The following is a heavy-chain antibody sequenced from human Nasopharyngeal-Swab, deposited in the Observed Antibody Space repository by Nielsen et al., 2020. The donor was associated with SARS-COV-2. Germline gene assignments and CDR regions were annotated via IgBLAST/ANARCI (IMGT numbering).Heavy chain of an antibody. D-gene: IGHD2-21*02. CDR2: IDPSDSYT. CDR1: GYSFTSYW. CDR3: ARSAAYCGGDCYSRGYYYYYYMDV. V-gene: IGHV5-10-1*01. J-gene: IGHJ6*03. Sequence: GESLKISCKGSGYSFTSYWISWVRQMPGKGLEWMERIDPSDSYTNYSPSFQGHVTISADKSISTAYLQWSSLKASDTAMYYCARSAAYCGGDCYSRGYYYYYYMDVWGKGTTVTVSS.